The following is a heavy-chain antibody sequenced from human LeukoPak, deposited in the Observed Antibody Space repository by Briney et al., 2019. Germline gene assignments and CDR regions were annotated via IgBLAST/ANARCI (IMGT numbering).Heavy chain of an antibody. D-gene: IGHD4-17*01. Sequence: GGSLRLSCAASRFTFSSYSMNWVRQAPGKGLEWVSSISSSSSYIYYADSVKGRFTISRDNAKNSLYLQMNSLRAEDTAVYYCAKPTGVNTVTAPFEYWGQGTLGTVSS. J-gene: IGHJ4*02. CDR3: AKPTGVNTVTAPFEY. CDR1: RFTFSSYS. V-gene: IGHV3-21*04. CDR2: ISSSSSYI.